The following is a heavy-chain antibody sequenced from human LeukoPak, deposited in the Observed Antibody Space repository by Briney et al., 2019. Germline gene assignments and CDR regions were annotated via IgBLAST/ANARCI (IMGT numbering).Heavy chain of an antibody. D-gene: IGHD6-13*01. CDR2: IRSKANSYAT. J-gene: IGHJ5*02. CDR1: GFTFSGSA. Sequence: GGSLRLSCAASGFTFSGSAMHWVRQASGKGLEWVGRIRSKANSYATAYAASVKGRFTISRDDSKNTAYLQMNSLKTEDTAVYYCARAHSSSWYDWFDPWGQGTLVTVSS. V-gene: IGHV3-73*01. CDR3: ARAHSSSWYDWFDP.